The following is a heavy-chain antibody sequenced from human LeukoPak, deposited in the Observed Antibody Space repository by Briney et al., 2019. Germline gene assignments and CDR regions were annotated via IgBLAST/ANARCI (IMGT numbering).Heavy chain of an antibody. CDR2: INHSGST. CDR3: ARDTYYFDSSGYYPFDY. J-gene: IGHJ4*02. D-gene: IGHD3-22*01. Sequence: PSETLSLTXAVYGESFSGYYWSWIRQPPGKGLEWIGEINHSGSTNYNPSLKSRVTISVDTSKNQFSLKLSSVTAADTAVYYCARDTYYFDSSGYYPFDYWGQGTLVTVSS. V-gene: IGHV4-34*01. CDR1: GESFSGYY.